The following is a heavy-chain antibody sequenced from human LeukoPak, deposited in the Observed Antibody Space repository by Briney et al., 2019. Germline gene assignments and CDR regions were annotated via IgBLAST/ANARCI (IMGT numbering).Heavy chain of an antibody. D-gene: IGHD3-22*01. CDR1: GFTFSSYW. J-gene: IGHJ4*02. Sequence: GGSLRLSCVASGFTFSSYWMHWVRQASGKGLVWVSRINSDGSSTTYADSVKGRFTISRDNAENTLYLQMNSLRAEDTAMYYCARQYSYDSSGYYPWDYWGQGTLVTVSS. CDR2: INSDGSST. CDR3: ARQYSYDSSGYYPWDY. V-gene: IGHV3-74*01.